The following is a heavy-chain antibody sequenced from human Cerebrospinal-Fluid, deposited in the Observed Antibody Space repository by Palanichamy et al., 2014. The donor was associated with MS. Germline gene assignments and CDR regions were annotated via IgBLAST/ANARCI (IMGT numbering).Heavy chain of an antibody. Sequence: QVQLQESGPGLVKPSETLSLTCTVSGGSISSFYWTWIRQPPGKGLEWIGHIFYTGNTNYNPSLKSRVAISIDTSKNQFSLKVRSVTAADTAVYYCARASFRYSSISDWGQGILVTVSA. CDR1: GGSISSFY. D-gene: IGHD5-18*01. CDR3: ARASFRYSSISD. CDR2: IFYTGNT. V-gene: IGHV4-59*08. J-gene: IGHJ4*02.